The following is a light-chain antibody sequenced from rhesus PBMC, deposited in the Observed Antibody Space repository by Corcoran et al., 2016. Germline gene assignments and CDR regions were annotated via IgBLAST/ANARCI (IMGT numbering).Light chain of an antibody. CDR2: EAS. CDR1: QGITND. V-gene: IGKV1-25*01. J-gene: IGKJ2*01. CDR3: QHYYSTPYS. Sequence: DIQMTQSPSSLSASVGDRVTITCRASQGITNDLAWYQQKPGETPKFLIYEASSLQSGIPLRFSGSGSGTDFTLTISSLQSEDFASYYCQHYYSTPYSFGQGAKVEIK.